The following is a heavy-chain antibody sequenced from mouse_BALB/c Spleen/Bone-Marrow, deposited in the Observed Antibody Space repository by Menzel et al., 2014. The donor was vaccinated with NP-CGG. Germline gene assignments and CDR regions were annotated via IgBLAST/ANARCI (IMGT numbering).Heavy chain of an antibody. CDR3: AGQENWALDY. J-gene: IGHJ2*01. D-gene: IGHD4-1*01. Sequence: EVKLVESGGGLVKPGGSLKLSCAASGFTFSDYAVSWVRQSPEKRLEWVATITSGGGSTYYPDSVKGRFTISRDNAKNTLYLQMSSLRSEDTAMYYCAGQENWALDYWGQGTTLTVSS. CDR2: ITSGGGST. V-gene: IGHV5-9-3*01. CDR1: GFTFSDYA.